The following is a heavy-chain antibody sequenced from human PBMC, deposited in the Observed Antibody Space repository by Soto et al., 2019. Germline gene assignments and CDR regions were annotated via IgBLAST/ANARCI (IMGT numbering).Heavy chain of an antibody. Sequence: QVQLVQSGTEVKKPGSSVKVSCKASGGTFSSYAISWVRQAPGQGLEWMGGIIPIFGTANYAQKFQGRVTITADETTSRDNMELRSLRSEVTAVYYCARLVRGYCIRTSCYARYNGMDVWGQGTTVTVSS. CDR3: ARLVRGYCIRTSCYARYNGMDV. D-gene: IGHD2-2*01. J-gene: IGHJ6*02. CDR2: IIPIFGTA. CDR1: GGTFSSYA. V-gene: IGHV1-69*12.